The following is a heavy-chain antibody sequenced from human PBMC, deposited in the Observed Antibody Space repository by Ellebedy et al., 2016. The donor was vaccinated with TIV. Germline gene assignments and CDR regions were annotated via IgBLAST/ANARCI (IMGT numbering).Heavy chain of an antibody. D-gene: IGHD6-19*01. CDR2: INPSGGST. J-gene: IGHJ6*02. CDR3: ARAVAGLSYYYYYGMDV. Sequence: ASVKVSXXASGYTFTSYYMHWVRQAPGQGLEWMGIINPSGGSTSYAQKFQGRVTITADKSTSTAYMELSSLRSEDTAVYYCARAVAGLSYYYYYGMDVWGQGTTVTVSS. CDR1: GYTFTSYY. V-gene: IGHV1-46*01.